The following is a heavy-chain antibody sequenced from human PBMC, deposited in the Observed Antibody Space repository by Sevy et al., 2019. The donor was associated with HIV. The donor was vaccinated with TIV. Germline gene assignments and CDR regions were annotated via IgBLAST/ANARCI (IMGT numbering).Heavy chain of an antibody. CDR3: ARDPSWYYDYRSGYHDY. CDR1: GFTFDDYG. Sequence: GGSLRLSCAASGFTFDDYGMSWVRQVPGKGLEWVSGINWNGGSTGYADSVKGRFTLSRENAKNSLYLQMKSLMAEDTALYYCARDPSWYYDYRSGYHDYWGQGIRVTVSS. D-gene: IGHD3-3*01. V-gene: IGHV3-20*04. J-gene: IGHJ4*02. CDR2: INWNGGST.